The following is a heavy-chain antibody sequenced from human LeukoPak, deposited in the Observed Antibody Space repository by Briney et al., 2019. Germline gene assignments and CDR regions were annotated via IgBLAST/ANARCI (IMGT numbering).Heavy chain of an antibody. CDR2: IIPIFGTA. CDR3: ATDLNPATYYDILTGYYRPRADAFDI. J-gene: IGHJ3*02. CDR1: GGTFSSYA. D-gene: IGHD3-9*01. Sequence: SVKVSCKASGGTFSSYAISWVRQAPGQGLEWMGGIIPIFGTANYAQKFQGRVTMTEDTSTDTAYMELSSLRSEDTAVYYCATDLNPATYYDILTGYYRPRADAFDIWGQGTMVTVSS. V-gene: IGHV1-69*06.